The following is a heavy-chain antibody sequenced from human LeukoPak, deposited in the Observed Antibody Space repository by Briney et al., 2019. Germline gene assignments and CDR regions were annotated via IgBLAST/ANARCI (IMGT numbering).Heavy chain of an antibody. CDR2: INPNSGGT. D-gene: IGHD3-10*01. V-gene: IGHV1-2*02. J-gene: IGHJ4*02. CDR3: ANVRFGEMTFDY. Sequence: GASVKVSCKASGYTFTGYYMHWVRQAPGRGLEWMGWINPNSGGTNYAQKFQGRVTMTRDTSISTAYMELSRLRSDDTAVYYCANVRFGEMTFDYWGQGTLVTVSS. CDR1: GYTFTGYY.